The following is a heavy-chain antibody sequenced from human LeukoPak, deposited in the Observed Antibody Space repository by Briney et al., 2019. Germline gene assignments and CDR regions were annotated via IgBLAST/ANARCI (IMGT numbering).Heavy chain of an antibody. CDR2: LWYHGRNE. CDR3: ARDDDTNSHYSLFEY. V-gene: IGHV3-33*01. Sequence: GGSLRLPCAASGFTLSSHGMHWVRQAPGKGLEWVAVLWYHGRNEYYADSVKGRFSISRDTSRSTVYLQMSSLRAEDTAVYYCARDDDTNSHYSLFEYWGQGTRVTVSS. CDR1: GFTLSSHG. J-gene: IGHJ4*02. D-gene: IGHD3-22*01.